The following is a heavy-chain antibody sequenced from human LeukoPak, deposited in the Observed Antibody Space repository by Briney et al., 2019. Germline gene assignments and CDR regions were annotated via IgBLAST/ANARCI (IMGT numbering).Heavy chain of an antibody. CDR2: ISAYNGNT. Sequence: ASVKVSCKASGYTFTSYGISWVRQAPGQGLEWMGWISAYNGNTNYAQKLQGRVTMTTDTSTSTAYMELRSLRSDDTAVYYCAREYPLSYSSGWYDYWGQGTLVTVSS. V-gene: IGHV1-18*01. CDR3: AREYPLSYSSGWYDY. J-gene: IGHJ4*02. D-gene: IGHD6-19*01. CDR1: GYTFTSYG.